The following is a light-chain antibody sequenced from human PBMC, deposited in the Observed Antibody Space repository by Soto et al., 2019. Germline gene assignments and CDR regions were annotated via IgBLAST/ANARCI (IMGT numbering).Light chain of an antibody. J-gene: IGKJ5*01. V-gene: IGKV3D-20*02. CDR1: QRINSKS. CDR2: NTS. Sequence: VLTQSQGTLSCSPGEGSTVSVRVSQRINSKSLVWYQRKFGQAPRHLIYNTSSRATGIPDRFSGSGSGTDFTLSISSLQPEDFATYYCQQSYSTPITFGQGTLLEI. CDR3: QQSYSTPIT.